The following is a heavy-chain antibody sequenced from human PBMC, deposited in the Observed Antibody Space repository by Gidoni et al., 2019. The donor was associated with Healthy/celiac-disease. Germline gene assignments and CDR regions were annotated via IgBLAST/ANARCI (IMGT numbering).Heavy chain of an antibody. D-gene: IGHD2-15*01. CDR3: ARVGRVRSGGTLNWFDP. V-gene: IGHV1-2*02. J-gene: IGHJ5*02. CDR2: INPNSGGT. Sequence: QVPLVQSGAEVQKPGASVKVSCKASGYTFPGHYMHWVRQAPGQGLEWMGWINPNSGGTNYAQKFQGRVTMTRDTSISTAYMELSRLRSDDTAVYYCARVGRVRSGGTLNWFDPWGQGTLVTVSS. CDR1: GYTFPGHY.